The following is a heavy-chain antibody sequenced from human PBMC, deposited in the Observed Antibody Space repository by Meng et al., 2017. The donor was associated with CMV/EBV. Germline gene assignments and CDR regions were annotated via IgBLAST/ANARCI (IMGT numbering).Heavy chain of an antibody. CDR2: ISSSGSTI. V-gene: IGHV3-11*01. D-gene: IGHD2-2*01. CDR3: ARDRPTRKSNPNIVVVPGGVDY. Sequence: GESLKISCAASGFTFSDYYMSWTRQAPGKGLEWVSYISSSGSTIYYADSVKGRFTISRDNAKNSLYLQMNSLRAEDTAVYYCARDRPTRKSNPNIVVVPGGVDYWGQGTLVTVSS. CDR1: GFTFSDYY. J-gene: IGHJ4*02.